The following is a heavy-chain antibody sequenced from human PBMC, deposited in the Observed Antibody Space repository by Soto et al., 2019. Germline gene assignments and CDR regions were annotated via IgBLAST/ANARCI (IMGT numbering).Heavy chain of an antibody. CDR2: MSYDGSDT. Sequence: GGSLRLSCEASGFTFSSYEMNWVRQTPGKGLEWVAFMSYDGSDTFYADSVKGRFTISRDNSKNTLFLHMSNLRAEDTAMYYCTIVRVADSALDHWGQGTLVTVSS. CDR3: TIVRVADSALDH. D-gene: IGHD3-10*02. J-gene: IGHJ4*02. V-gene: IGHV3-30*15. CDR1: GFTFSSYE.